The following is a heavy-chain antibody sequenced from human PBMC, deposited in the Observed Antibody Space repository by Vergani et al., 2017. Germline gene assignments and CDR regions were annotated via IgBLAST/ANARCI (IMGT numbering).Heavy chain of an antibody. V-gene: IGHV3-23*01. CDR3: AKDLAGSGSYAFDF. CDR1: GFTFSSYA. D-gene: IGHD3-10*01. J-gene: IGHJ3*01. CDR2: ISGSGVST. Sequence: EVQLLESGGGLVQPGGSLRLSCAASGFTFSSYAMSWVRQAPGKGLEWVSAISGSGVSTYYADSLKGRFTISRDNSKNTLYLQMNSLRAEDTAVYSCAKDLAGSGSYAFDFWGQGTMVTVSS.